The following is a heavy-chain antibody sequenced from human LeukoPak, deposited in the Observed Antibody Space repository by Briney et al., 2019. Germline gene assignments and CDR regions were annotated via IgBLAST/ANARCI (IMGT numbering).Heavy chain of an antibody. CDR2: ISGSGGST. J-gene: IGHJ4*02. D-gene: IGHD2-8*01. V-gene: IGHV3-23*01. Sequence: PGGSLRLSCAASGFIFSSYGMSWVRQAPGKGLEWVSTISGSGGSTYYADSVKGRFTISRDNSKNTVYLQMNSLRAEDTAVYYCAKDRSCTNDVCHGDFDYWGQGTLVTVSS. CDR1: GFIFSSYG. CDR3: AKDRSCTNDVCHGDFDY.